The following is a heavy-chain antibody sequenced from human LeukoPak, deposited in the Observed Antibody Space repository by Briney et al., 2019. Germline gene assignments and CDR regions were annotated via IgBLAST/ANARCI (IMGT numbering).Heavy chain of an antibody. CDR2: INHSGST. D-gene: IGHD3-9*01. CDR1: GGSFSGYY. Sequence: SETLSLTCAVYGGSFSGYYWSWIRQPPGKGLEWIGEINHSGSTNYNPSLKSRVTISVDTSKNQFSLKLSSVTAADTAVYYCARRRRILTGYYNSASRSPPLDYWGQGTLVTVSS. V-gene: IGHV4-34*01. J-gene: IGHJ4*02. CDR3: ARRRRILTGYYNSASRSPPLDY.